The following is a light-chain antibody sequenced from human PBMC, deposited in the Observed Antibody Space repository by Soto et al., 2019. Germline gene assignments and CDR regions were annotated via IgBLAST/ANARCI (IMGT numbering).Light chain of an antibody. CDR1: KSDIGVYDF. Sequence: SVTISCTGTKSDIGVYDFVSWYQHHPGKAPRLIIYEVVQRPSGVPDRFSGSKSGNTASLTVSGLQAADEADYFCKSYAGSNTYVFGSGTKVTVL. CDR3: KSYAGSNTYV. CDR2: EVV. V-gene: IGLV2-8*01. J-gene: IGLJ1*01.